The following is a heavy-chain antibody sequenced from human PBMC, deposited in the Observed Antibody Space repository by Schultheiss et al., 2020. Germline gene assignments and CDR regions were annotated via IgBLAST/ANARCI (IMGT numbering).Heavy chain of an antibody. CDR3: ARGIRITIFGVVIWYYYYYMDV. CDR2: ISSSSSTI. Sequence: GESLKISCAASGFTFSSYSMNWVRQAPGKGLEWVSYISSSSSTIYYADSVKGRFTISRDNAKNSLYLQMNSLRDEDTAVYYCARGIRITIFGVVIWYYYYYMDVWGKGTTVTVSS. D-gene: IGHD3-3*01. CDR1: GFTFSSYS. J-gene: IGHJ6*03. V-gene: IGHV3-48*02.